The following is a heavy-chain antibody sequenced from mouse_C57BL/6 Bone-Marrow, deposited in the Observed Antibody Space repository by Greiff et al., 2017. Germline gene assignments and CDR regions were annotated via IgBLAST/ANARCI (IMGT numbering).Heavy chain of an antibody. V-gene: IGHV5-6*01. Sequence: EVQVVESGGDLVKPGGSLKLSCAASGFTFSSYGMSWVRQTPDKRLEWVATISSGGSYTYYPDSVKGRFTISRDNAKNTLYLQLSSLKSEDTAMYYCARQFISPYFDYWGQGTTLTVSS. CDR3: ARQFISPYFDY. J-gene: IGHJ2*01. CDR2: ISSGGSYT. D-gene: IGHD1-1*01. CDR1: GFTFSSYG.